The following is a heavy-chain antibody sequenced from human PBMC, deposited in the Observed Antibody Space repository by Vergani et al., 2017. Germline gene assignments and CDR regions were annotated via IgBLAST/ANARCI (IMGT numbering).Heavy chain of an antibody. V-gene: IGHV3-66*02. J-gene: IGHJ3*02. CDR3: ARGMTTETTDLDGFDI. D-gene: IGHD4-17*01. CDR2: INIGGRT. Sequence: VESGGGLVQPGGSLRLSCAASSFSVSSHYMTWVRQAPGKGLEWVSTINIGGRTSYADSVKGRLTLTRDDSKNTLHLQMNSLRPEDTAVYYCARGMTTETTDLDGFDIWGQGTMVSVSS. CDR1: SFSVSSHY.